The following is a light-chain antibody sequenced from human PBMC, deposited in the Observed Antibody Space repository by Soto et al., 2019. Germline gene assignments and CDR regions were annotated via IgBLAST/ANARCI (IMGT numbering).Light chain of an antibody. J-gene: IGKJ5*01. V-gene: IGKV3-11*01. CDR2: DAS. CDR3: QQRSNWPPT. CDR1: QSVSSY. Sequence: EIVLTQPPDTLSFSPGERATLSCRASQSVSSYLAWYQQKPGQAPRLLIYDASNRATGIPARFSGSGSGTDFTLTISSLEPEDFAVYYCQQRSNWPPTFGQGTRLEIK.